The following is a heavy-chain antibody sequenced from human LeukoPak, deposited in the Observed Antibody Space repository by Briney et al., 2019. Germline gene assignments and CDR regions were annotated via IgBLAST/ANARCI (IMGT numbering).Heavy chain of an antibody. CDR3: ARLSSGFYFDY. V-gene: IGHV4-59*01. D-gene: IGHD3-22*01. CDR1: GGSFNTYY. Sequence: PSEALSLTCTVSGGSFNTYYWSWIRQPPGKGLDWIGYISYSGNTNYNSSLKSRITMSVDTSRNQFSLRLSSVTAADTAVYYCARLSSGFYFDYWGRGTLVTVSS. J-gene: IGHJ4*02. CDR2: ISYSGNT.